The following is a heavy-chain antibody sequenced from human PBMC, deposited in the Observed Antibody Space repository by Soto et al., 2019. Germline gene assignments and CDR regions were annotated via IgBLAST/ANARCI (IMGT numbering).Heavy chain of an antibody. CDR1: GGSISSGGYY. J-gene: IGHJ4*02. V-gene: IGHV4-31*03. CDR3: ARYGEYSSSGGLSFDY. Sequence: QVQLQESGPGLVKPSQTLSLTCTVSGGSISSGGYYWSWIRQHPGKGLEWIGYIYYSGSTYYNPSLKSRVTISVSTSKNQFSLKLSSVTAADTAVYYCARYGEYSSSGGLSFDYWGQGTLVTVSS. CDR2: IYYSGST. D-gene: IGHD6-13*01.